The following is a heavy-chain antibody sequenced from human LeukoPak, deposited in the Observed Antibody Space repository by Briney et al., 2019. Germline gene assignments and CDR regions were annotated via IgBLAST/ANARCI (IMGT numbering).Heavy chain of an antibody. CDR3: TTDPVGIYDFDY. V-gene: IGHV3-15*01. Sequence: PGGSLRLSCAASGVTFSNAWMSWVRQAPGKGLEWVGRIKSKVRGGTTDYATPVKGRFTISRDDSKNTLYLQMNALKTEDTAVYFCTTDPVGIYDFDYWGQGTLVTVSS. CDR2: IKSKVRGGTT. CDR1: GVTFSNAW. J-gene: IGHJ4*02. D-gene: IGHD3-10*01.